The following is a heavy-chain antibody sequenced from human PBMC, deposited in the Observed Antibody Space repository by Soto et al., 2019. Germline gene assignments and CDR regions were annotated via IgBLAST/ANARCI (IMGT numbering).Heavy chain of an antibody. CDR2: ISSSSDKT. V-gene: IGHV3-48*02. D-gene: IGHD2-21*02. CDR1: GFSFSDYS. Sequence: GGSLSLSCIASGFSFSDYSMNWVRQAPGKGLQWVSYISSSSDKTYYADSVKGRFTVSRDNAKNALFLEMNSLRDDDTATYYCARLPKGSVVTAWGQGTRVTVSS. J-gene: IGHJ4*02. CDR3: ARLPKGSVVTA.